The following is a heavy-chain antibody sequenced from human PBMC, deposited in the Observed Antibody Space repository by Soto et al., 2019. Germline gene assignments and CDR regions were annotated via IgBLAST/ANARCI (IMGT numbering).Heavy chain of an antibody. V-gene: IGHV1-24*01. Sequence: ASVKVSCKVSGYTLTELSMHWVRQAPGKGLEWMGGFDPEDGETIYAQKFQGRGTMTEDKSTDTAYMELSSLRSEDTAVYYCATSPPGEVPLLDYGGQGTRVTVPS. CDR3: ATSPPGEVPLLDY. CDR1: GYTLTELS. D-gene: IGHD2-2*01. CDR2: FDPEDGET. J-gene: IGHJ4*02.